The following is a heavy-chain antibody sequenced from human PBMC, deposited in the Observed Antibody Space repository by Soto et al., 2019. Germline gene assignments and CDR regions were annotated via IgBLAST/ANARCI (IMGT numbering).Heavy chain of an antibody. CDR1: GYTFTGYY. CDR2: INPNSGGT. D-gene: IGHD6-19*01. Sequence: ASVKVSCKASGYTFTGYYMHWVRQAPGQGLEWMGWINPNSGGTNYAQKFQGWVTMTRDTSISTAYMELSRLRSDDTAVYYCARLHSSGWDFFDYWGQGTLVTAPQ. CDR3: ARLHSSGWDFFDY. J-gene: IGHJ4*02. V-gene: IGHV1-2*04.